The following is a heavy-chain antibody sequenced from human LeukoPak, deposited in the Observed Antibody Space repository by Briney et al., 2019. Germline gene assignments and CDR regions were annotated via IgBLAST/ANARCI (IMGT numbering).Heavy chain of an antibody. CDR1: GGSISSGSYY. D-gene: IGHD1-26*01. Sequence: SQTLSLTCTVSGGSISSGSYYWRWIRQPAGKGLEWIGHMYTSGSTNYNPSRKSRVTITVDTSKNQFSLKLSSVTAADTAVYYCARYSGSAGGFDIWGQGTMVTVSS. CDR3: ARYSGSAGGFDI. J-gene: IGHJ3*02. V-gene: IGHV4-61*09. CDR2: MYTSGST.